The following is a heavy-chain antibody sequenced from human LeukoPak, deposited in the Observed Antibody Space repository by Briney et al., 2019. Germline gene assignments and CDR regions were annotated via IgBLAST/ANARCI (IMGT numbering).Heavy chain of an antibody. V-gene: IGHV3-48*03. CDR2: ISSSGSTI. J-gene: IGHJ4*02. Sequence: GGSLRLSCAASGFTFSSYEMNWVRQAPGKGLEWVSYISSSGSTIYYADSVKGRFTISRDNAKNSLYLQMNSLRAEDTALYYCARDEYYDSSGYDYWGQGTLVTVSS. D-gene: IGHD3-22*01. CDR1: GFTFSSYE. CDR3: ARDEYYDSSGYDY.